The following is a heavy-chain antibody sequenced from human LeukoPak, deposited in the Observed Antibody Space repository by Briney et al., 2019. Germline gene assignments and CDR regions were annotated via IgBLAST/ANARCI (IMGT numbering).Heavy chain of an antibody. CDR2: INPNSGGT. J-gene: IGHJ5*02. CDR1: GYSFTGYY. V-gene: IGHV1-2*02. CDR3: ARGVAAAGSRLDP. Sequence: ASVKVSCKTSGYSFTGYYIHWVRQAPGRGFEWLGWINPNSGGTNYAQKFQDSVSMTRDTSINTAYMELSSLRLDDTAVYYCARGVAAAGSRLDPWGQGTLITVSS. D-gene: IGHD6-13*01.